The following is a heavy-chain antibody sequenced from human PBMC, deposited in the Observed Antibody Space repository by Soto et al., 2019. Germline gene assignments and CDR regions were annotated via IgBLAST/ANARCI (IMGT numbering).Heavy chain of an antibody. Sequence: SETLSLTCTVSGGSISSSSYYWGWIRQPPGKGLEWIGSIHYSGNTYYNPSFKSRVTTSLDTSKNQFSLKLSSVTATDTAVYYCTRPFGTTTFYFAMDVWGQGTTVTGSS. CDR1: GGSISSSSYY. J-gene: IGHJ6*02. CDR2: IHYSGNT. V-gene: IGHV4-39*01. CDR3: TRPFGTTTFYFAMDV. D-gene: IGHD1-7*01.